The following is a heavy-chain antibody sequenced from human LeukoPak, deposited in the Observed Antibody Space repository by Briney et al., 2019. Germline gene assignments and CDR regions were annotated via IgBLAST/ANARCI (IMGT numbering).Heavy chain of an antibody. D-gene: IGHD6-13*01. CDR3: ARDRLSLSSPGYYYYGMDV. CDR2: INPSSGGT. J-gene: IGHJ6*02. CDR1: GYTFTGHY. V-gene: IGHV1-2*02. Sequence: ASVKVSCKASGYTFTGHYIQWVRQAPGQGLECMGCINPSSGGTKYAQRFQGRVTITRDTSIDTAYMEMTRLKSDDTAVYYCARDRLSLSSPGYYYYGMDVWGHGAKVTVSS.